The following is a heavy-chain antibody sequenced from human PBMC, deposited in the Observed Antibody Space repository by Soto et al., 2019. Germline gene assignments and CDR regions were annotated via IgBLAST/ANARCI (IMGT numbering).Heavy chain of an antibody. D-gene: IGHD3-22*01. CDR1: GYTFTSYD. CDR2: MNPNSGNT. J-gene: IGHJ4*02. CDR3: ARGSMIVGWPDY. V-gene: IGHV1-8*01. Sequence: ASVKVSCKASGYTFTSYDINWVRQATGQGLEWMGWMNPNSGNTGYAQKFQGRVTMTRNTSISTAYMELSSLRSEDTAVYYCARGSMIVGWPDYWGQGTLVTVSS.